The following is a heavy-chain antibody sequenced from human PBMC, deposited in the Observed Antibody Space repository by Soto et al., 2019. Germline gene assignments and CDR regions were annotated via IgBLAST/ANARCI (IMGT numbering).Heavy chain of an antibody. CDR2: ISSSSSYI. D-gene: IGHD5-18*01. Sequence: EVQLVESGGGLVKPGGSLRLSCAASGFTFSSYSMNWVRQAPGKGLEWVSSISSSSSYIYYADSVKGRFTISRDNAKNSLYLQMNSLRAEDTAVYYCARDEDTAMVGYYFDYWGQGTLVTVSS. V-gene: IGHV3-21*01. CDR3: ARDEDTAMVGYYFDY. J-gene: IGHJ4*02. CDR1: GFTFSSYS.